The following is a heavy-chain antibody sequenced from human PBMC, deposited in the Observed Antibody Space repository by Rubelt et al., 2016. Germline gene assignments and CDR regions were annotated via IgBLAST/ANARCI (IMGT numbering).Heavy chain of an antibody. CDR3: ARGGGNLGY. CDR1: GGSISSYY. V-gene: IGHV4-59*01. CDR2: IYYSGST. J-gene: IGHJ4*02. D-gene: IGHD3-10*01. Sequence: QVQLQESGPGLVKPSETLSLTCTVSGGSISSYYWSWIRQPPGKGLEWIGYIYYSGSTNYNPSLKSRVTISVDTSKNQFSLKLSSVTAADTAVYYCARGGGNLGYWGQGTLVTVSS.